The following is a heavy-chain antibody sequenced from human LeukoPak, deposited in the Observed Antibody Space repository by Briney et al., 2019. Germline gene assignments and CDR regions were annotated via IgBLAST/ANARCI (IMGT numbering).Heavy chain of an antibody. Sequence: SQTLSLTCTVSGGSISSGGYYWSWIRHPPGKALEWIGYMYHSGSIYYNPSLKSRLTMSVDTSKNQFSLKLTSVTAADTAVYYCARVFYGPNYFDYWGQGTLVTVSS. D-gene: IGHD4/OR15-4a*01. J-gene: IGHJ4*02. V-gene: IGHV4-30-2*01. CDR2: MYHSGSI. CDR3: ARVFYGPNYFDY. CDR1: GGSISSGGYY.